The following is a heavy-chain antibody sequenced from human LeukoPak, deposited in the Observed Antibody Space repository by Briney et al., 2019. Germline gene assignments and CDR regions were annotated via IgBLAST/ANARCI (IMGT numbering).Heavy chain of an antibody. Sequence: LSGGSLRLSCVASGFTFSTYWMHWVRQAPGKGLVWVSRINSDGSSTSYADSVKGRFTISRDNAKNTLYLQMNGLRAEDTAVYYCARGTGYFLLDYWGQGTLVTVSS. V-gene: IGHV3-74*01. CDR2: INSDGSST. J-gene: IGHJ4*02. CDR3: ARGTGYFLLDY. D-gene: IGHD6-25*01. CDR1: GFTFSTYW.